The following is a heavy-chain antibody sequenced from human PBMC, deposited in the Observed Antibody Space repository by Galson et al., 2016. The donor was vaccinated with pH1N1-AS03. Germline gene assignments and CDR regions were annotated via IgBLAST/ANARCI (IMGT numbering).Heavy chain of an antibody. CDR3: ARNSYEDVDLQGFYFDY. Sequence: SLRLSCAASGFTFNSYAMTWVRQAPGKGLEWVSTISGSGGSTLYADSVKGRFTISRDNSKNTLYLQMDSLETEDTAVYYCARNSYEDVDLQGFYFDYWGQGTLVTVSS. CDR2: ISGSGGST. D-gene: IGHD3-22*01. V-gene: IGHV3-23*01. CDR1: GFTFNSYA. J-gene: IGHJ4*02.